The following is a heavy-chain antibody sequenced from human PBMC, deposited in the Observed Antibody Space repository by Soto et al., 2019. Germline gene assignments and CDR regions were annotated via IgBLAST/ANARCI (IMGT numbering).Heavy chain of an antibody. D-gene: IGHD3-22*01. Sequence: EVHLVESGGGLVKPGGSLRLSCAASGFTFSSYDMNWVRQAPGKGLGWVSSISYSSSYVYYADSVKGRFTISRYNAKNSLSLQMDSLRAEDTAVSDCATYYDGTGYSFDYWGQGTLVTVSS. CDR2: ISYSSSYV. CDR3: ATYYDGTGYSFDY. J-gene: IGHJ4*01. CDR1: GFTFSSYD. V-gene: IGHV3-21*01.